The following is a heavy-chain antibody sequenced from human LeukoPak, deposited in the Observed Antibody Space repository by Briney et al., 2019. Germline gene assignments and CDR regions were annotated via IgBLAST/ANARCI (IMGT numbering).Heavy chain of an antibody. J-gene: IGHJ5*02. D-gene: IGHD5-12*01. V-gene: IGHV3-33*06. CDR3: AKEVATGWCDP. CDR1: GFTFSSYG. Sequence: PGGSLRLSCAASGFTFSSYGMHWVRQAPGKGLEWVAVIWYDGSNKYYADSVKGRFTISRDNSKNTLYLQMNSLRAEDTAVYYCAKEVATGWCDPWGQGTLVTVSS. CDR2: IWYDGSNK.